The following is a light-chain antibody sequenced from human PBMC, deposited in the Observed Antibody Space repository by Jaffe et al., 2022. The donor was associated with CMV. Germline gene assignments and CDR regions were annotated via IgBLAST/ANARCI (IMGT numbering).Light chain of an antibody. V-gene: IGKV3-15*01. Sequence: EIVMTQSPARLSVSPGERATLSCRASQSVGGDLAWYQQKPGQAPRLLIYGASTRATGIPARFSGSGSGTEFTLTITSLQSEDVAVYHCQQYNNWPSGYTFGQGTKLEIK. CDR3: QQYNNWPSGYT. CDR2: GAS. CDR1: QSVGGD. J-gene: IGKJ2*01.